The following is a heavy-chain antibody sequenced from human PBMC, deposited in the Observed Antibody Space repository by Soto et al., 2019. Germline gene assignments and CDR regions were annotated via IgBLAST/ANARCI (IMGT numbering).Heavy chain of an antibody. CDR2: IYHSGSI. Sequence: QVQLQESGPGLVKPSGTLSLTCTVSNASISSRKWWTWVRQTPGKGLKWIGEIYHSGSINHNPSLKSRVTMSVDKSNNQFSLKRTSVTAADTAVYYCASKFGELLADAFDIWGQGTVVTVSS. V-gene: IGHV4-4*02. D-gene: IGHD3-10*01. J-gene: IGHJ3*02. CDR1: NASISSRKW. CDR3: ASKFGELLADAFDI.